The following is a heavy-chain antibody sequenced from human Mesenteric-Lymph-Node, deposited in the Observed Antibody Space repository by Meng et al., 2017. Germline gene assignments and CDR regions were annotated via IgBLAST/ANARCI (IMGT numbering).Heavy chain of an antibody. V-gene: IGHV4-28*01. Sequence: QVQLTGSGPGLVKPSDTLSLTCAVSGYSISSTNWWGWIRQPPGKGLEWIGYIYYSGSTSYNPSLKSRVTMSVDTSKNQFSLNLNSVTAVDTAVYYCARNVPGTSAYYDWGQGTLVTVSS. CDR1: GYSISSTNW. D-gene: IGHD3-22*01. CDR3: ARNVPGTSAYYD. CDR2: IYYSGST. J-gene: IGHJ4*02.